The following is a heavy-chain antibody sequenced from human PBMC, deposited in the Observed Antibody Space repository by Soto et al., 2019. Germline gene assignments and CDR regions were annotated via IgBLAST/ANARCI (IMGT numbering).Heavy chain of an antibody. CDR3: ARVFQVGGYYGMDV. V-gene: IGHV4-30-2*05. CDR1: GGSISSGGYS. J-gene: IGHJ6*02. Sequence: QLQLQESGSGLVKPSQTLSLTCAVSGGSISSGGYSWSWIRQPPGKGLEWIGYIYYSGSTYYNPSLKSRVTISVDTSKNQFSLKLSSVTAADTAVYYCARVFQVGGYYGMDVWGQGTTVTVSS. D-gene: IGHD2-15*01. CDR2: IYYSGST.